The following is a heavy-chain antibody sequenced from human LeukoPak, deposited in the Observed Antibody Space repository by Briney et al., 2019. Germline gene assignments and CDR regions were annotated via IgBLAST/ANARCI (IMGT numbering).Heavy chain of an antibody. CDR1: GYTFTGYY. V-gene: IGHV1-2*02. Sequence: ASVKVSCKASGYTFTGYYMHWGRQAPGQGLEWMGWINPNSGGTNYAQKFQGRVTMTRATSIRTAYMELSRLRSDDTAVYYCARDFDFGVVIIYYWGQGTLVTVSS. CDR3: ARDFDFGVVIIYY. D-gene: IGHD3-3*01. J-gene: IGHJ4*02. CDR2: INPNSGGT.